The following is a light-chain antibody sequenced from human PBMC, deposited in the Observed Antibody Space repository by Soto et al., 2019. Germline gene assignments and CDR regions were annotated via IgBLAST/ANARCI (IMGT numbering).Light chain of an antibody. CDR3: QSYDSSLSDWV. CDR2: GNS. Sequence: QSVLTQPPSVSGDPGQRGTISCTGSSSNIGAGYDVKWYQQLPGTAPKLLIYGNSHRPSGVPDRFSGSKSGTSASLAITGLQDEDEADYYCQSYDSSLSDWVFGGGTKLTVL. CDR1: SSNIGAGYD. V-gene: IGLV1-40*01. J-gene: IGLJ3*02.